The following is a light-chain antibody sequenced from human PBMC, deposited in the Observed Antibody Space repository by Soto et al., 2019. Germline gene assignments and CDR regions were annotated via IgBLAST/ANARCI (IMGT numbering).Light chain of an antibody. CDR1: EDISSW. CDR3: QQANRFPIT. V-gene: IGKV1-12*01. CDR2: TTS. Sequence: DIQMTQSRSFVSASVGDRVTVTCRTSEDISSWLAWYQQKPGKAPKLLIYTTSTLGSGVPSRFSGSRSGTDFTLTISGLQPEVFATYYCQQANRFPITFGQGTRLEIK. J-gene: IGKJ5*01.